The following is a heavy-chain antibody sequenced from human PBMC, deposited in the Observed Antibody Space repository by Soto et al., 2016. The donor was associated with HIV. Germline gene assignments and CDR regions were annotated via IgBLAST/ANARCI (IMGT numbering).Heavy chain of an antibody. Sequence: VQLVESGGGVVQPGRSLRLSCAASGFTFSSYAMHWVRQAPGKGLEWVAVISYDGSNKYYADSVKGRFTISRDNSKNTLYLQMNSLRAEDTAVYYCARDLRRPXRAAGYYYYYGMDVVGTKGPRSTVSS. J-gene: IGHJ6*02. CDR3: ARDLRRPXRAAGYYYYYGMDV. D-gene: IGHD6-13*01. V-gene: IGHV3-30*04. CDR2: ISYDGSNK. CDR1: GFTFSSYA.